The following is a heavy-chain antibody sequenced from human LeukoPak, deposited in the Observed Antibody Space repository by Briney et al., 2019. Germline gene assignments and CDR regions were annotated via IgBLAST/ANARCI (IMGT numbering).Heavy chain of an antibody. D-gene: IGHD6-13*01. CDR3: ARDTSLAAAGSALDY. J-gene: IGHJ4*02. CDR1: GGSFSGYY. CDR2: INHSGST. V-gene: IGHV4-34*01. Sequence: SETLSLTCAVYGGSFSGYYWSWIRQPPGKGLEWIGEINHSGSTNYNPSLKSRVTISVDTSKNQFSLKLSSVTAADTAVYYCARDTSLAAAGSALDYWGQGTLVTVSS.